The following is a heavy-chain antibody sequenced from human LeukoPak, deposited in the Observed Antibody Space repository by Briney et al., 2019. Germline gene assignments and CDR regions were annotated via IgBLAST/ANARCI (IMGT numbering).Heavy chain of an antibody. Sequence: GGSLRLSCTASGFTFSSYGMHWVRQAPGKGLEWVSFIRFDGSEKYYADSVRGRLTISRDNSKNTLYLQMNSLRAEDTAVYYCAKDRDTTVITPIDYWGQGTLVTVSS. CDR1: GFTFSSYG. CDR2: IRFDGSEK. CDR3: AKDRDTTVITPIDY. J-gene: IGHJ4*02. V-gene: IGHV3-30*02. D-gene: IGHD4-17*01.